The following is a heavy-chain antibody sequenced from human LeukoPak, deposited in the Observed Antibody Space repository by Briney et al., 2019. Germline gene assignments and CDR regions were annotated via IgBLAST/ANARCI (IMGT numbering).Heavy chain of an antibody. V-gene: IGHV1-2*02. CDR1: AYTFTGYY. J-gene: IGHJ4*02. CDR3: ARGSLAVAGTGSDY. D-gene: IGHD6-19*01. Sequence: GASVKVSCKASAYTFTGYYMHWVRQAPGQGLEWMGWINPNSGGTNYAQKFQGRVTMTRDTSISTAYMELSRLRSDDTAVYYCARGSLAVAGTGSDYWGQGTLVTVSS. CDR2: INPNSGGT.